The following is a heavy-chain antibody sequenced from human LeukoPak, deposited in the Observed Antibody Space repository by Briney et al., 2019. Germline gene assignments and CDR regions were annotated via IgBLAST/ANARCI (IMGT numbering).Heavy chain of an antibody. J-gene: IGHJ6*02. Sequence: GASVKVSCKASGYTFTSYGISWVRQAPGQGLEGMGWISAYNGNTNYAQKLQGRVTVTTDTSTSTAYMELRSLRSDGTAVYYCAGEGVVVSDYYYGMDVWGQGTTVTVSS. CDR1: GYTFTSYG. V-gene: IGHV1-18*01. CDR2: ISAYNGNT. CDR3: AGEGVVVSDYYYGMDV. D-gene: IGHD3-22*01.